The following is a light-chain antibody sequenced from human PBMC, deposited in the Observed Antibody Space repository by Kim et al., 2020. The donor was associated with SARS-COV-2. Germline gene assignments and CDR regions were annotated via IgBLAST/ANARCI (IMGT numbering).Light chain of an antibody. J-gene: IGKJ1*01. CDR2: DAS. V-gene: IGKV1-5*01. CDR3: QQYNSYPRT. CDR1: QSISSW. Sequence: SASVGDIVTITCRASQSISSWLAWYQQKPGKAPKLLIYDASSLESGVPSRFSGSGSGTEFTLTISSLQPDDFATYYCQQYNSYPRTFGQGTKV.